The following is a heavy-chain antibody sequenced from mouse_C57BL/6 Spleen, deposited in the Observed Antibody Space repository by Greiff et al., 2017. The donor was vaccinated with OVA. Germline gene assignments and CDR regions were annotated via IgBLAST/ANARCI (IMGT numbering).Heavy chain of an antibody. Sequence: ESGPALVKPSQTVSLTCTVTGYSITNGNHWWNWIRQVSGSKLEWIGYLSSSGSTDSNPSPKSRISITRDTSKNQLFLQFNSLTTEDIATSYCARTTVYYAMDYCGQGTSVTVSS. J-gene: IGHJ4*01. CDR1: GYSITNGNHW. V-gene: IGHV3-4*01. D-gene: IGHD1-1*01. CDR3: ARTTVYYAMDY. CDR2: LSSSGST.